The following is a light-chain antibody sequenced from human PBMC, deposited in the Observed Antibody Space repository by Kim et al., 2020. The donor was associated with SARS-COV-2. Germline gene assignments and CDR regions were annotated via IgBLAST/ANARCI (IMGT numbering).Light chain of an antibody. CDR3: QQYNNWPLS. CDR2: GAS. V-gene: IGKV3-15*01. Sequence: VSPGERASRSCRASQSVRSNLAWYQQKPGQAPRLLIYGASTRATGIPVRFSGSGSGTEFTLTISSLQSEDFAVYYCQQYNNWPLSFGGGTKVDIK. J-gene: IGKJ4*01. CDR1: QSVRSN.